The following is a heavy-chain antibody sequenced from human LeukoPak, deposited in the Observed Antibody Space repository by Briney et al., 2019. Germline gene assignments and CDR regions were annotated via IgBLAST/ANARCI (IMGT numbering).Heavy chain of an antibody. V-gene: IGHV1-2*02. CDR2: ITHKSGAT. CDR3: VSWAGGNSDVASFDY. CDR1: GYTFTDYY. D-gene: IGHD2-21*01. Sequence: ASVKVSCKASGYTFTDYYIHWVRQAPGQGFGWMGWITHKSGATKFAQKFQGRVTLTRDTSIKTAYMELSNLTSDDTAAYYCVSWAGGNSDVASFDYWGQGTLVTVSS. J-gene: IGHJ4*02.